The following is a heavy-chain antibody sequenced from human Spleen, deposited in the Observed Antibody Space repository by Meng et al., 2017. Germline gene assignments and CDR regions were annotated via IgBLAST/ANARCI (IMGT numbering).Heavy chain of an antibody. J-gene: IGHJ4*02. CDR3: AKEGCSGGSCDSGADY. V-gene: IGHV3-20*04. CDR1: GFTFDDYA. D-gene: IGHD2-15*01. Sequence: GESLKISCAASGFTFDDYAMSWVRQAPGKGLEWVSGSNWNSITTSYAESVKGRFTISRYNAKNSLYLQMNSLRAEDTALYYCAKEGCSGGSCDSGADYWGQGTLVTVSS. CDR2: SNWNSITT.